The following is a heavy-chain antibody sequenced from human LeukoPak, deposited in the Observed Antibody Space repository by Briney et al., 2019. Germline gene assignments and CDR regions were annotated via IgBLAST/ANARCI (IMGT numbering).Heavy chain of an antibody. CDR3: ARAGGRGAAAGNDY. V-gene: IGHV1-18*01. CDR1: GYTFTSYG. Sequence: ASVTVSCKASGYTFTSYGISWVRQAPGQGLEWMGWISAYNGNTNYAQKLQGRVTMTTDTSTSTAYMELRSLGSDDTAVYYCARAGGRGAAAGNDYWGQGTLVTVSS. D-gene: IGHD6-13*01. CDR2: ISAYNGNT. J-gene: IGHJ4*02.